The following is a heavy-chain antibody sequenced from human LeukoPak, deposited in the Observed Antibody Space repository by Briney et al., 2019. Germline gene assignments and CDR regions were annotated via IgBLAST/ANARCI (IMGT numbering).Heavy chain of an antibody. CDR2: INPNSGGT. Sequence: GASVKVSCKASGYTFTGYYMHWVRQAPGQGLEWMGWINPNSGGTNYAQKFQGRVTMTRDTSISTAYMELSRLRSDDTAVYYCARSALVVPAAPCWGYWGQGTLVTVSS. CDR1: GYTFTGYY. V-gene: IGHV1-2*02. CDR3: ARSALVVPAAPCWGY. J-gene: IGHJ4*02. D-gene: IGHD2-2*01.